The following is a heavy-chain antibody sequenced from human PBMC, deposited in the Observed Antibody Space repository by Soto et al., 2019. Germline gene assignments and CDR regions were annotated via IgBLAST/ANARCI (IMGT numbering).Heavy chain of an antibody. CDR1: GFTFSNAW. CDR3: TTDSIAAAETQYYYYYYGMDV. CDR2: IKSKTDGGTT. D-gene: IGHD6-13*01. Sequence: EVQLVESGGGLVKPGGSLRLSCVASGFTFSNAWMNWVRQAPGKGLEWVGRIKSKTDGGTTDYAAPVKGRFTISRDDSKNTLYLQMNSLKTEDTAVYYCTTDSIAAAETQYYYYYYGMDVWGQGTTVTVSS. V-gene: IGHV3-15*07. J-gene: IGHJ6*02.